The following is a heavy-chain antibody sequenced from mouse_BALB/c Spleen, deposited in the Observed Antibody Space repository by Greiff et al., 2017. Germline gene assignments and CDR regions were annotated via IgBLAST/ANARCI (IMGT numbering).Heavy chain of an antibody. Sequence: EVQLQQSGPELVKPGASVKMSCKASGYTFTSYVMHWVKQKPGQGLEWIGYINPYNDGTKYNEKFKGKATLTSDKSSSTAYMELSSLTSEDSAVYYLPRGKYGNSPYAMDYWGKGTSVTVSS. CDR3: PRGKYGNSPYAMDY. J-gene: IGHJ4*01. CDR2: INPYNDGT. V-gene: IGHV1-14*01. D-gene: IGHD2-1*01. CDR1: GYTFTSYV.